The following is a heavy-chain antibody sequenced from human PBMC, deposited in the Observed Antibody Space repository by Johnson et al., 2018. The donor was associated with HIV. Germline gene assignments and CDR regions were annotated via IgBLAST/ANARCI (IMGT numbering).Heavy chain of an antibody. D-gene: IGHD2-15*01. CDR1: GFTLGSYD. CDR2: IDSDGET. J-gene: IGHJ3*01. Sequence: VPLVESGGGLVQRGGSLRLSCEASGFTLGSYDMHWVRQAAGKGLEWVSEIDSDGETYYPASVKGRFTTSRENYKNSFYLHMNSLRAGDTAVYYCARDLGRPDAFDVWGQGTMVTVSS. V-gene: IGHV3-13*01. CDR3: ARDLGRPDAFDV.